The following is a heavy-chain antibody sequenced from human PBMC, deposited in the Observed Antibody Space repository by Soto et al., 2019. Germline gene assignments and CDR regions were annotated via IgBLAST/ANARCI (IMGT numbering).Heavy chain of an antibody. CDR3: ERGSYGDY. CDR1: GYTFTSYG. Sequence: QVHLVQSGAEVKKPGASVKVSCKASGYTFTSYGITWVRQAPGQGLEWMGWISAHNGNTDYAQKLQGRVIVTRDTSTSTAYMELRSLGSDDTAVHYCERGSYGDYWGQGAMVTVSS. V-gene: IGHV1-18*01. J-gene: IGHJ4*02. D-gene: IGHD1-26*01. CDR2: ISAHNGNT.